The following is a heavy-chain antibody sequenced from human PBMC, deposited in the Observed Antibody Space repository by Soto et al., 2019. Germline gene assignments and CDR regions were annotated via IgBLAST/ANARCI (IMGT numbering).Heavy chain of an antibody. D-gene: IGHD4-17*01. CDR1: GGTFSSYA. J-gene: IGHJ4*02. CDR2: ISGSGGST. Sequence: VQLVQSGAEVKKPGSSVKVSCKASGGTFSSYAISWVRQAPGQGLEWVSAISGSGGSTYYADSVKGRFTISRDNSKNTLYLQMNSLRAEDTAVYYCAKDDYGDYAFDYWGQGTLVTVSS. V-gene: IGHV3-23*04. CDR3: AKDDYGDYAFDY.